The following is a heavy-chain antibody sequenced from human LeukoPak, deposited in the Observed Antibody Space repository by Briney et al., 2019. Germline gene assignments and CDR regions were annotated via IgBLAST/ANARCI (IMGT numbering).Heavy chain of an antibody. CDR2: ISSSSRII. Sequence: PGGSLRLSCAASGLTFSGYDMHWVRQAPGKGLEWVSYISSSSRIIYYADSVKGRFTISRDNAKNSLYLQMNSLRAEDTAVYYCAREEDRDYDFWSGYSALGYWGQGTLVTVSS. J-gene: IGHJ4*02. CDR3: AREEDRDYDFWSGYSALGY. D-gene: IGHD3-3*01. V-gene: IGHV3-48*01. CDR1: GLTFSGYD.